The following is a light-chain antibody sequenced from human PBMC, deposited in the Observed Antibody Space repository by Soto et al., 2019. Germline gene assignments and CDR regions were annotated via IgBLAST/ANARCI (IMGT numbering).Light chain of an antibody. V-gene: IGKV1-5*01. Sequence: DIRMTQSPSSLSASVGDRITITCGASQSISHFLAWYQKKPGKVPKLLIYDASNLGSGVPSRFRGSGYGTDLTITISGMQTDDFTTYYCQQYTSYPRAFGQGTKVDIK. CDR3: QQYTSYPRA. CDR1: QSISHF. J-gene: IGKJ1*01. CDR2: DAS.